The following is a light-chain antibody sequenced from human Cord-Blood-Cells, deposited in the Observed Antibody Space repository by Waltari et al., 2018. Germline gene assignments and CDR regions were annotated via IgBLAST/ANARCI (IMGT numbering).Light chain of an antibody. CDR3: QQYYSTPFT. J-gene: IGKJ3*01. Sequence: DIVMTQSPASLAVSLGERATLNCKSSQSVLYSSNNKNYLAWYQQKPGQPPKLLIYWASTRESGVPDRFSGSGSGTDFTLTISSLQAEDVAVYYCQQYYSTPFTFGPGTKVDIK. CDR2: WAS. CDR1: QSVLYSSNNKNY. V-gene: IGKV4-1*01.